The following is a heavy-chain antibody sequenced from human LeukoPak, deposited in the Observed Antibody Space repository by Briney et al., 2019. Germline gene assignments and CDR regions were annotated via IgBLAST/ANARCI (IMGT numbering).Heavy chain of an antibody. V-gene: IGHV3-30*04. CDR1: GFTSSGHA. CDR2: ISFDGSDQ. J-gene: IGHJ6*02. D-gene: IGHD4/OR15-4a*01. Sequence: QPGGSLRLSCAASGFTSSGHAVHWVRQGPGKGLDWVAVISFDGSDQYYADSVKGRFTISRDNSQNTVSLHMNSLKTEDTAVYFCARLSRSGATYLYYGMDVWGQGTTVIVTS. CDR3: ARLSRSGATYLYYGMDV.